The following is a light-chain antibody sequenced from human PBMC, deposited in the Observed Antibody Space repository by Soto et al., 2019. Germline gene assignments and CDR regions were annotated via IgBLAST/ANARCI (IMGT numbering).Light chain of an antibody. V-gene: IGKV1-17*02. Sequence: DIQMAQSPSSLSASLGDRVTITCRASQDIRNGLGRFQPKPGKAPKRLSYAAPSLHSGVPSRFSCSGSGTVFTLTISNLQPEDFATYYWLQHNIYPLTFGQGTRLDIK. J-gene: IGKJ5*01. CDR2: AAP. CDR3: LQHNIYPLT. CDR1: QDIRNG.